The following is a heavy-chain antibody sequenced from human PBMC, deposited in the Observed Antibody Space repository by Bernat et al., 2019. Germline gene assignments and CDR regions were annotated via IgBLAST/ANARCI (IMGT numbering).Heavy chain of an antibody. CDR3: ARGSLARGYCSSSSCSDAFDI. CDR1: GFTFSFHS. Sequence: EVQLVESGGGLLRPGVSLRLSCASSGFTFSFHSMNRVRQAPGKGLEWLSYISSSSDYIYYADSVKGRFTVSRDNAKNSLYLQMNSLRVEDTAVYYCARGSLARGYCSSSSCSDAFDIWGQGTMVTVSS. CDR2: ISSSSDYI. V-gene: IGHV3-21*05. D-gene: IGHD2-2*01. J-gene: IGHJ3*02.